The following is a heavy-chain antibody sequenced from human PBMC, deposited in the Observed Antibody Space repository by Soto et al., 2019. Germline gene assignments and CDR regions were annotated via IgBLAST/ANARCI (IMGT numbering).Heavy chain of an antibody. J-gene: IGHJ6*02. CDR1: GFTFSDYY. CDR2: ISSSSSYT. D-gene: IGHD1-1*01. Sequence: GESLKISCAASGFTFSDYYMSWIRQAPGKGLEWVSYISSSSSYTNYADSVKGRFTISRDNAKNALYLQMNSLRAEDTAVYYCARLDSSLAHYGMDVWGQGPTVTGSS. V-gene: IGHV3-11*06. CDR3: ARLDSSLAHYGMDV.